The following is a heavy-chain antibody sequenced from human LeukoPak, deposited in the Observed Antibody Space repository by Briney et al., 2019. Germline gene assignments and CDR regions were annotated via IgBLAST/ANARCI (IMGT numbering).Heavy chain of an antibody. J-gene: IGHJ4*02. CDR3: ARDPYSGSYYDY. CDR1: GGSISSYY. Sequence: SETLSLTCTVSGGSISSYYWSWIRQPPGKGLEWIGYIYYSGSTNYNPSLKSRVTISVDTSKNQFFLKLSSVTAADTAVYYCARDPYSGSYYDYWGQGTLVTVSS. D-gene: IGHD1-26*01. V-gene: IGHV4-59*01. CDR2: IYYSGST.